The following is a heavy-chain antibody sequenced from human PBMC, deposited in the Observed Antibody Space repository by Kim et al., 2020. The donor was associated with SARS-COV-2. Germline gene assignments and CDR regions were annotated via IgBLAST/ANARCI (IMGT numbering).Heavy chain of an antibody. CDR1: GFTFSDYY. Sequence: GGSLRLSCAASGFTFSDYYMSWIRQAPATGMERVSYISSSGSTIYYEDSVKGRFTISRDNAKNSLYLQMNSLRAEDTAVYYCVQIAAAGTWWFDPWGQGTLVTVSS. CDR3: VQIAAAGTWWFDP. V-gene: IGHV3-11*01. D-gene: IGHD6-13*01. J-gene: IGHJ5*02. CDR2: ISSSGSTI.